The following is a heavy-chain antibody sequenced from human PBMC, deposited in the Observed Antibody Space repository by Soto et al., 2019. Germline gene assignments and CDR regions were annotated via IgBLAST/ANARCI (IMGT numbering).Heavy chain of an antibody. D-gene: IGHD3-10*01. J-gene: IGHJ4*02. V-gene: IGHV4-39*01. CDR2: FYYMGYT. Sequence: QVQLQESGPGLVKPSETLSLSCTVSGVSINITGFYWGWIRQPPGKGLEWIGSFYYMGYTHYNPSLKSRATISADSAKSQFSLKLRSVTAADTAVYYCARQNYYGSGTRDGGLGSLVTVSS. CDR3: ARQNYYGSGTRD. CDR1: GVSINITGFY.